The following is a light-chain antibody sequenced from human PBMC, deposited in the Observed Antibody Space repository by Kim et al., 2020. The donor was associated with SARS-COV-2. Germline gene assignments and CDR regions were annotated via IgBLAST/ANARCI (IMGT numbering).Light chain of an antibody. J-gene: IGKJ3*01. CDR3: QQYNYLPPLFT. V-gene: IGKV1-33*01. CDR1: QDISNY. Sequence: GDRVNITCQASQDISNYLNWYQQKPGKAPKLLIYDASKLQRGVPSRFSGSGSGTDFTFTIASLQPEDIATYYCQQYNYLPPLFTFGPGTKVDIK. CDR2: DAS.